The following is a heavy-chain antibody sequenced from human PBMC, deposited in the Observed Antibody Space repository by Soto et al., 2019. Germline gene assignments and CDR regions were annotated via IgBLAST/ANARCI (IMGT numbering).Heavy chain of an antibody. CDR3: AREGSGYNF. CDR2: IIPVFGRP. D-gene: IGHD5-12*01. CDR1: GGTFSSFG. J-gene: IGHJ4*02. Sequence: SVKVSCKASGGTFSSFGISWVRQAPGQGLEWMGGIIPVFGRPNYAQRFRGRLTITADESTNTGYMELIDLRSEDTAVYYCAREGSGYNFWGQGTRVTVSS. V-gene: IGHV1-69*13.